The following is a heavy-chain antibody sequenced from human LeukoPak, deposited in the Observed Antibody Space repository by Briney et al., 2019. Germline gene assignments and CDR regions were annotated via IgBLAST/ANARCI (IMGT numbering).Heavy chain of an antibody. CDR3: ARAPPTIGIDY. V-gene: IGHV3-30*04. D-gene: IGHD1-1*01. Sequence: PGGSLRLSCGVSGFSFSIYTLHWVRQAPGKGLEWVAVIAKDGSNTNYVDSVKGRFTISRDNSKNTLYLQMNILRVDDMGVYYCARAPPTIGIDYWGQGTLVIVSS. J-gene: IGHJ4*02. CDR1: GFSFSIYT. CDR2: IAKDGSNT.